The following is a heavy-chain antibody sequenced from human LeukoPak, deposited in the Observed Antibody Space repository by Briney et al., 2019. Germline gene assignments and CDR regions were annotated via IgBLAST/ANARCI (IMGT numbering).Heavy chain of an antibody. CDR2: IYSGDSDT. V-gene: IGHV5-51*01. J-gene: IGHJ6*03. CDR3: ARHLKGFLGSMDV. D-gene: IGHD3-10*01. Sequence: GESLKISCKGSGYSFTSYWIGWVRQMPRKGLEWMGIIYSGDSDTRYSPSFQGQVTISADKSISTAYLQWSSLKASDTAMYYCARHLKGFLGSMDVWGKGTTVTISS. CDR1: GYSFTSYW.